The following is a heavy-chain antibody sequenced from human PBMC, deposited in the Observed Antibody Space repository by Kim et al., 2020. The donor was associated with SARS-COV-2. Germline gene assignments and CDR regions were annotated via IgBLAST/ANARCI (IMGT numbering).Heavy chain of an antibody. CDR1: GYTFTSYA. CDR3: ARDVPLYSNSADWFDP. D-gene: IGHD6-13*01. J-gene: IGHJ5*02. CDR2: INTNTGNP. V-gene: IGHV7-4-1*02. Sequence: ASVKVSCKASGYTFTSYAMNWVRQAPGQGLEWMGWINTNTGNPTYAQGFTGRFVFSLDTSVSTAYLQLSSLKAEDTAVYYCARDVPLYSNSADWFDPWGQGTLVTVSS.